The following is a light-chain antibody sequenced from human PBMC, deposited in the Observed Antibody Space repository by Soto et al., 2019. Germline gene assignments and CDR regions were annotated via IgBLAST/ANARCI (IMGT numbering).Light chain of an antibody. CDR3: QQYSTLPHT. Sequence: ESVVTQSPGTLSLSPGERATLSSRASQSVSNSFFAWYQQKPGQAPRLLIYGISSRATGIPDRFSGSGSGTDFTLTISRLEPEDFVVYYCQQYSTLPHTFGQGTKLEVK. V-gene: IGKV3-20*01. CDR2: GIS. CDR1: QSVSNSF. J-gene: IGKJ2*01.